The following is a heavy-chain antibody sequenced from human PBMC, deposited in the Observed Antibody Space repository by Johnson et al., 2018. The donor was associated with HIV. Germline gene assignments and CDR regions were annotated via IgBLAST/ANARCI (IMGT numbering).Heavy chain of an antibody. Sequence: VQLVESGGGLVKPGGSLRLSCAASGFTFSNAWMSWVRQAPGKGLEWVSAISGSGGSTYYADSVKDRFTISRDNSKNSLYLQMNSLRAEDTAVYYCATEGGTGAFDIWGQGTMVTVSS. CDR1: GFTFSNAW. CDR2: ISGSGGST. V-gene: IGHV3-23*04. CDR3: ATEGGTGAFDI. J-gene: IGHJ3*02. D-gene: IGHD2-15*01.